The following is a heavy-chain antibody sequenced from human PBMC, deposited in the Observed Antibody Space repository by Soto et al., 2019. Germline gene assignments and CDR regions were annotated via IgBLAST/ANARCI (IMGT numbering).Heavy chain of an antibody. V-gene: IGHV3-23*01. CDR2: IIGAGDDT. CDR3: VKGSATSRPYYFDY. J-gene: IGHJ4*02. Sequence: HPGGSLRLSCAASGFKFSNYAMSWVRQAPGKGLEWVSAIIGAGDDTFHADSVKGRLTISRDNSKNTLFLQMNSLRDDDTALYYCVKGSATSRPYYFDYWGQGTLVTVSS. CDR1: GFKFSNYA.